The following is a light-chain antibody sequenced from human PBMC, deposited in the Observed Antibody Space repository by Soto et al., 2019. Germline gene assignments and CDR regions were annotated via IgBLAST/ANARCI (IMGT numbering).Light chain of an antibody. CDR1: QSVSSN. CDR2: GAC. CDR3: QQYNNWPLT. Sequence: EIVMTQSPATLPVSPGERATLSCRASQSVSSNLAWYQQKPGQAPRLLIYGACTRDTGIPARFSGSGSGTEFTLTISSLQSEDFAVYYCQQYNNWPLTFGGGTKVDIK. V-gene: IGKV3-15*01. J-gene: IGKJ3*01.